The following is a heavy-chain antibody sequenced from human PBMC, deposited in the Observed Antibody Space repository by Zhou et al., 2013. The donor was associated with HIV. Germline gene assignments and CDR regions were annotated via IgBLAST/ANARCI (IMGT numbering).Heavy chain of an antibody. J-gene: IGHJ6*03. CDR2: LNPNSGNT. V-gene: IGHV1-8*03. Sequence: QVQLLQSGAEVKPPGASVKVSCKASGYTFTRYDINWVRQAPGQGLEWMGWLNPNSGNTGYAQNFQGRVALSWNSSVNTAYMEVSCLKSEDTAVYYCARSLTFFXDASGFRYSYYYYMDVWGKRGPRSPSP. CDR3: ARSLTFFXDASGFRYSYYYYMDV. D-gene: IGHD3-22*01. CDR1: GYTFTRYD.